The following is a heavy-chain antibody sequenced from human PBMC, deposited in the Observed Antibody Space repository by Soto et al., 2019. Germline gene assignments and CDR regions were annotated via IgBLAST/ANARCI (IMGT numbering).Heavy chain of an antibody. CDR2: IWYDGSNK. V-gene: IGHV3-33*01. D-gene: IGHD3-3*01. J-gene: IGHJ6*02. Sequence: GGSLRLSYAASGFTFSSYGMHWVRQAPGNGLEWVAVIWYDGSNKYYADSVKGRFTISRDHSKNTLYLQMNSLRAEDTAVYYCARDFWTTLYYYYYGMDVWGQGTTVTVSS. CDR3: ARDFWTTLYYYYYGMDV. CDR1: GFTFSSYG.